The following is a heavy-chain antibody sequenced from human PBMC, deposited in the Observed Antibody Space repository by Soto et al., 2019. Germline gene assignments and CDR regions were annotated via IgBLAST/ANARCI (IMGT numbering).Heavy chain of an antibody. CDR2: ISYDGSNK. CDR1: GFTFSSYG. J-gene: IGHJ6*02. D-gene: IGHD2-2*01. Sequence: QVQLVESGGGVVQPGRSLRLSCAASGFTFSSYGMHWVRQAPGKGLEWVAVISYDGSNKYYADSVKGRFTISRDNSKNTLYLQMNSLSAEDTAVYYCAKDVVVPAAMPVFDYYYYYGMDVWGQGTTVTVSS. CDR3: AKDVVVPAAMPVFDYYYYYGMDV. V-gene: IGHV3-30*18.